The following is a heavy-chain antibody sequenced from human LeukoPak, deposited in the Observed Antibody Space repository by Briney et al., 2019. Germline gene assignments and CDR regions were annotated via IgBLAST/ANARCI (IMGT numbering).Heavy chain of an antibody. Sequence: PSETLSLTCTVSGGSISSYYRSWIRQPPGKGLEWIGYIYYSGSTNYNPSLKSRVTISVDTSKNQFSLKLSSVTAADTAVYYCARGYSYGLPFDYWGQGTLVTVSS. V-gene: IGHV4-59*01. CDR3: ARGYSYGLPFDY. CDR2: IYYSGST. J-gene: IGHJ4*02. D-gene: IGHD5-18*01. CDR1: GGSISSYY.